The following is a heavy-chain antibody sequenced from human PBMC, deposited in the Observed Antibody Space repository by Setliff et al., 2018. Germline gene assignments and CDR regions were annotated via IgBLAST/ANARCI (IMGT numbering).Heavy chain of an antibody. V-gene: IGHV4-34*01. D-gene: IGHD6-13*01. J-gene: IGHJ4*02. CDR2: IKHSGST. Sequence: PSETLSLTCAVYGGSFSGCYWSWIRQPPGKGLEWIGEIKHSGSTNYNPSLRSRVTISVDTAKNQFSLKLSTVTAADTAVYYCARGRIAAALYYFDYWGQGTLVTVSS. CDR1: GGSFSGCY. CDR3: ARGRIAAALYYFDY.